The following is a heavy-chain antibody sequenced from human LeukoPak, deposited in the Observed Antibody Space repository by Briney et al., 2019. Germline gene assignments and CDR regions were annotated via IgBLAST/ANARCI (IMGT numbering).Heavy chain of an antibody. J-gene: IGHJ4*02. CDR3: AKDRAVATIGGIDY. Sequence: ASVKVSCKASGYTFTGYYMHWVRQAPGQGLEWMGWINPNSGGTNYAQKFQGRVTMTRDTSISTVYMELSRLRSDDTAVYYCAKDRAVATIGGIDYWGQGTLVTVSS. CDR2: INPNSGGT. CDR1: GYTFTGYY. D-gene: IGHD5-12*01. V-gene: IGHV1-2*02.